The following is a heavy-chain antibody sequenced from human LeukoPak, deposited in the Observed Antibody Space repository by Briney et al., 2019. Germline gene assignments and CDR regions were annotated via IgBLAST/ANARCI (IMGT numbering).Heavy chain of an antibody. Sequence: SETLSLTCTVSGGSISSGDYYWSWIRQPPGKGREWIGYIYYSGSTYYNPSLKSRVTISVDTSKNQFSLKLSSVTAADTAVYYCAREGVIRGGFDYWGQGTLVTVSS. CDR3: AREGVIRGGFDY. J-gene: IGHJ4*02. V-gene: IGHV4-30-4*01. CDR2: IYYSGST. D-gene: IGHD3-10*01. CDR1: GGSISSGDYY.